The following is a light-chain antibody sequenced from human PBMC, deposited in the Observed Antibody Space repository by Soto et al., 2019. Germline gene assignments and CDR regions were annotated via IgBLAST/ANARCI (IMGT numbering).Light chain of an antibody. CDR2: GAV. J-gene: IGKJ2*01. Sequence: EIVMTQSPVTLSVSPGERATLSCRASRSVGGDLAWYQQIPGQAPRLLIYGAVTRATGVAARFSGGGSGTEFTLTVDSLQSEDLAIYYCQHYYAWPRTFGQGTKLEI. CDR1: RSVGGD. CDR3: QHYYAWPRT. V-gene: IGKV3-15*01.